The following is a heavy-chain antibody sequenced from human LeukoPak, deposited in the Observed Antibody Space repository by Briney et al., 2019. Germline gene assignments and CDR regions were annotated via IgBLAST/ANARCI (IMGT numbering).Heavy chain of an antibody. CDR2: IYYSGST. J-gene: IGHJ5*02. V-gene: IGHV4-59*01. Sequence: SETPSLTCTVSDGSISSYYWSWIRQPPGKGLEWIGYIYYSGSTNYNPSLKSRVTISVDTSKNQFSLKLSSVTAADTAVYYCARRIAVARGVNWFDPWGQGTLVTVSS. D-gene: IGHD6-19*01. CDR3: ARRIAVARGVNWFDP. CDR1: DGSISSYY.